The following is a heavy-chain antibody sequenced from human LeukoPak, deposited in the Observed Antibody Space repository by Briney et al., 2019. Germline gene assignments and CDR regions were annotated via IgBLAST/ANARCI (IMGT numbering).Heavy chain of an antibody. CDR1: GGSFIPYY. J-gene: IGHJ4*02. CDR3: ARGGSYCGGDCYVDY. Sequence: SETLSLTCAVYGGSFIPYYWSWIRQPPGKGLEWIGEINHSGSTNYNPSLKSRVTISVDTSKNQFSLKLSSVTAADTAVYYCARGGSYCGGDCYVDYWGQGTLVTVSS. D-gene: IGHD2-21*02. CDR2: INHSGST. V-gene: IGHV4-34*01.